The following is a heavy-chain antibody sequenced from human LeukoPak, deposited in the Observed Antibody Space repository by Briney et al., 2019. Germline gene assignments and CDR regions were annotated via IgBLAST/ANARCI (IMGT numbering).Heavy chain of an antibody. CDR2: ISGSGGST. V-gene: IGHV3-23*01. J-gene: IGHJ4*02. CDR1: GFTFSSYA. Sequence: GGSLRLSCAASGFTFSSYAMSWIRQAPGKGLEWVSAISGSGGSTYYADSVKGRFTISRGNSKNTLYLQMNSLRPEDTAVYYCANEIRPNDHWGQGTLVTVSS. CDR3: ANEIRPNDH. D-gene: IGHD4-17*01.